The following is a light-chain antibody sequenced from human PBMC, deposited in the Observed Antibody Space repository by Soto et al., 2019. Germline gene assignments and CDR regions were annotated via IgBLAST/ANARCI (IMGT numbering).Light chain of an antibody. Sequence: EIVLTQSPGTLSVSPGERGTLSCRASQSVSSGYLAWYQQKPGQAPRLLIYGTSNRATGIPDRFSGSGSGTDFSLTISSLEPGDLAVYYCQQYGSSPRTFGQGTKVDIK. CDR2: GTS. V-gene: IGKV3-20*01. CDR3: QQYGSSPRT. CDR1: QSVSSGY. J-gene: IGKJ1*01.